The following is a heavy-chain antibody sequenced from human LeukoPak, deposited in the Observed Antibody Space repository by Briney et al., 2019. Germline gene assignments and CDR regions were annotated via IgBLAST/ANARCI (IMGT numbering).Heavy chain of an antibody. J-gene: IGHJ4*02. D-gene: IGHD2-15*01. CDR3: ARQVGCSGGSCYPEAAQMDY. CDR2: INHSGST. V-gene: IGHV4-34*01. Sequence: SETLSLTCAVYGGSFSGYYWSWIRQPPGKGLEWIGEINHSGSTNYNPSLKSRVTISVDTSKNQFSLKLSSVTAADTAVYYCARQVGCSGGSCYPEAAQMDYWGQGTLVTVSS. CDR1: GGSFSGYY.